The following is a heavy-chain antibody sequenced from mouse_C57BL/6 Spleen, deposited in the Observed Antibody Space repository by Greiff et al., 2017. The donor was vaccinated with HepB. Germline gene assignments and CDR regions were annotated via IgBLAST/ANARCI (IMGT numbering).Heavy chain of an antibody. CDR2: IYPGSGST. J-gene: IGHJ4*01. Sequence: QVQLQQPGAELVKPGASVKMSCKASGYTFTTYWITWVKQRPGQGLEWIGDIYPGSGSTNYNEKFKSKATLTVDTSSSTAYMQLSSLTSEDSAVYYCARVYYYGDNYAMDYWGQGTSVTVSS. CDR1: GYTFTTYW. V-gene: IGHV1-55*01. D-gene: IGHD1-1*01. CDR3: ARVYYYGDNYAMDY.